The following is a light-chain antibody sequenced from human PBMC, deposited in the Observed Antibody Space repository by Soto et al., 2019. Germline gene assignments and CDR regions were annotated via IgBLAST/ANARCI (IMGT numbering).Light chain of an antibody. CDR1: QSVSSSY. V-gene: IGKV3D-20*02. CDR2: GAS. CDR3: QQRSNLT. J-gene: IGKJ5*01. Sequence: IVLTQSPGTLSLSPGERATLSCRASQSVSSSYLAWYQQKPGQAPRLLIYGASSRATGIPDRFSGSGSGTDFTLTISSLEPEDFAVYYCQQRSNLTFGQGTRLEIK.